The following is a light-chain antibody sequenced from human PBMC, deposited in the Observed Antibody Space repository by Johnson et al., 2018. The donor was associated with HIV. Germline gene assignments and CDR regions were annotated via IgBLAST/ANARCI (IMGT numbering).Light chain of an antibody. CDR2: ENN. V-gene: IGLV1-51*02. CDR3: GTWDSSLSAGEV. CDR1: GSNIGDNY. J-gene: IGLJ1*01. Sequence: QSVLTQPPSVSAAPGQKVTISCSGIGSNIGDNYVSWYQHLPGTAPKLLIYENNKRPSGIPDRFSGSKSGTSATLGITGLQTGDEADYYCGTWDSSLSAGEVFGTGTKVTVL.